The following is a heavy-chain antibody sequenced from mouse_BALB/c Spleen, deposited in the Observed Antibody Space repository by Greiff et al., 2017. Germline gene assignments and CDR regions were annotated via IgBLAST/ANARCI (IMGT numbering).Heavy chain of an antibody. CDR1: GYTFTDYN. CDR3: ARLRWDAMDY. J-gene: IGHJ4*01. Sequence: VQLQQSGPELVKPGASVKIPCKASGYTFTDYNIDWVKQSHGKSLEWIGDINPNNGGTIYNQKFKGKATLTVDKSSSTAYMELRSLTSEDTAVYYCARLRWDAMDYWGQGTSVTVSS. V-gene: IGHV1-18*01. D-gene: IGHD1-1*02. CDR2: INPNNGGT.